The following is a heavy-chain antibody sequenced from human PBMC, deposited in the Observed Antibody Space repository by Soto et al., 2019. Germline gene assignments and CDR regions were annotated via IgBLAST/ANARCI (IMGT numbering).Heavy chain of an antibody. CDR3: AKDPSSTYYYDSSGYYFDY. Sequence: GGSLRLSCAASGFTFSSYAMSWVRQAPGKGLEWVSAISVSGGSTYYAGSVKGRFTISRDNSKNTLYLQMNSLRAEDTAVYYCAKDPSSTYYYDSSGYYFDYWGQGTLVTVSS. D-gene: IGHD3-22*01. V-gene: IGHV3-23*01. CDR2: ISVSGGST. CDR1: GFTFSSYA. J-gene: IGHJ4*02.